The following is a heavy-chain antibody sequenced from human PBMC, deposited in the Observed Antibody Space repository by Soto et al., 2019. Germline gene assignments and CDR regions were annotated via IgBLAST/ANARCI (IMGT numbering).Heavy chain of an antibody. CDR3: AREREGWNNLDY. J-gene: IGHJ4*02. Sequence: GGSLRLSCAASGFTFSSYGMHWVRQAPGKGLEWVAVIWYDGSNKYYADSVKGRFTISRDNSKNTLDLQMNSLRAEETAVYYCAREREGWNNLDYWGQGALVTVSS. CDR1: GFTFSSYG. CDR2: IWYDGSNK. D-gene: IGHD1-1*01. V-gene: IGHV3-33*01.